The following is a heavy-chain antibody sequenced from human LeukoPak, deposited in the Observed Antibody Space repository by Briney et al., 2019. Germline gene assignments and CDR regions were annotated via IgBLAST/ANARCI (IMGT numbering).Heavy chain of an antibody. J-gene: IGHJ6*03. V-gene: IGHV4-34*01. D-gene: IGHD2-8*02. Sequence: SETLSLTCAVYGGSFSGYYWSWIRQPPGKGLEWIGEINHSGSTNYNPSLKRRVTISVDTSKNHFSLNPTSVTAADTAVYYGARVRGVRPQAYYYYYMDVWGKGTTVTVSS. CDR2: INHSGST. CDR1: GGSFSGYY. CDR3: ARVRGVRPQAYYYYYMDV.